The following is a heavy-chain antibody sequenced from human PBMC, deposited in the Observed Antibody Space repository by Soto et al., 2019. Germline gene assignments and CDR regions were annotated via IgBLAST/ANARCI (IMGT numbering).Heavy chain of an antibody. CDR3: ASAGYIDGSSYRDGYCDY. D-gene: IGHD5-18*01. Sequence: ASVKVSCKASGYTFTGYYIHWVRQAPGQGLEWMGWINPNSGGTNYAQKFQGRVTMTRDTSISTAYMELSRLRSDDTAVHYCASAGYIDGSSYRDGYCDYWVQGTPGTVS. V-gene: IGHV1-2*02. CDR2: INPNSGGT. J-gene: IGHJ4*02. CDR1: GYTFTGYY.